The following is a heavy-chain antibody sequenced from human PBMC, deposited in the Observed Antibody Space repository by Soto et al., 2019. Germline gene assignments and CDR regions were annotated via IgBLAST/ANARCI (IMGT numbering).Heavy chain of an antibody. J-gene: IGHJ3*02. V-gene: IGHV3-74*03. CDR3: AREAGYCSRTSCYRRAFDT. CDR2: INTDGGSS. D-gene: IGHD2-2*01. Sequence: EVQLVESGGDLVQPGGSLRLSCAASGFTFSGHWMHWVRQVPGKGLEWVSRINTDGGSSAYADSVKGQFTISRDNAKNTIYLQMNGLRAEDTAVYYCAREAGYCSRTSCYRRAFDTWGQGTTVTVSS. CDR1: GFTFSGHW.